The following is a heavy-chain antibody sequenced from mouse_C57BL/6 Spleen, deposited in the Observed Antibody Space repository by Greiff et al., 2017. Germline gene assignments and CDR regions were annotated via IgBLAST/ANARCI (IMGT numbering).Heavy chain of an antibody. Sequence: VQLQQSGAELVRPGASVKLSCTASGFNIKDYYMHWVKQRPEQGLEWIGRIDPEDGDTEYAPKFQGKATMTADTSSNTAYLQRSSLTSEDTAVYYCTTEGSSGYGAWFAYWGQGTLVTVSA. J-gene: IGHJ3*01. CDR3: TTEGSSGYGAWFAY. V-gene: IGHV14-1*01. CDR2: IDPEDGDT. CDR1: GFNIKDYY. D-gene: IGHD3-2*02.